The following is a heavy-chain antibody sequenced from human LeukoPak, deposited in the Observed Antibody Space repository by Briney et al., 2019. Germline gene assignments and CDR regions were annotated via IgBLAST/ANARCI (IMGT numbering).Heavy chain of an antibody. CDR2: IYLGDSDA. D-gene: IGHD5-24*01. CDR1: GYSFTNYW. J-gene: IGHJ4*02. CDR3: ARRGDDYNYGFDS. Sequence: GESLKISCKGSGYSFTNYWIAWVRQMPGKGLEWMGLIYLGDSDARYSPSFQGQVTISADKSITTVFLQWSSLKASDSAMYYCARRGDDYNYGFDSWGQGTLVTVSS. V-gene: IGHV5-51*01.